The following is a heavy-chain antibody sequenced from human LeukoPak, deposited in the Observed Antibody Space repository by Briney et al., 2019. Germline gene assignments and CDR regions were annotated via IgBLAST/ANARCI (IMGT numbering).Heavy chain of an antibody. CDR3: SKGGFRAWYSDD. CDR1: GFTFDEYA. Sequence: GGSRRLSCAASGFTFDEYAMHWVRQAPGKGLEWVSGISWNSGTIGYADSVRGRFTISRDNAKNSLYLQMDNLRAEDTAFYYCSKGGFRAWYSDDWGQGTLVTVSS. V-gene: IGHV3-9*01. CDR2: ISWNSGTI. D-gene: IGHD6-19*01. J-gene: IGHJ4*02.